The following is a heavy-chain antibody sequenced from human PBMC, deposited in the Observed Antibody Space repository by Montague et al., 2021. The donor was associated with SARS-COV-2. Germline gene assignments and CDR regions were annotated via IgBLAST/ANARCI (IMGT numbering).Heavy chain of an antibody. CDR1: GFSLSTRTVG. CDR2: IYWDDDK. J-gene: IGHJ4*02. Sequence: PALGKPTQTLTLTCTFSGFSLSTRTVGVGWIRQPPGEALEWLALIYWDDDKRYSPSLKSRLTITKVTSKNQVVLTMTNMDPVDTATYYCAHRLPAVAAFDYWGQGTLVTVSS. V-gene: IGHV2-5*02. CDR3: AHRLPAVAAFDY. D-gene: IGHD6-6*01.